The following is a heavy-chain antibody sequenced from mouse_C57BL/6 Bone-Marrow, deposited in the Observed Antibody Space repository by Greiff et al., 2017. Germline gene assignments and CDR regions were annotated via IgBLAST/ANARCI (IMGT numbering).Heavy chain of an antibody. CDR3: AGGGNYGFAY. J-gene: IGHJ3*01. D-gene: IGHD2-1*01. CDR1: GYSFTGYY. CDR2: INPSTGGT. V-gene: IGHV1-42*01. Sequence: VQLKQSGPELVKPGASVKISCKASGYSFTGYYMNWVKQSPEKSLEWIGEINPSTGGTTDNQKFKAKATLTVDKSSSTAYMQLKSLTSEDSAVYYCAGGGNYGFAYWGQGTLVTVSA.